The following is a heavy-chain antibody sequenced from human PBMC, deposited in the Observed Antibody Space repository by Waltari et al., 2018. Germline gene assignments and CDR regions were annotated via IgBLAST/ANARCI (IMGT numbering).Heavy chain of an antibody. CDR2: IYHSGST. CDR3: AREGATYYDILTGYYKNSPFDY. CDR1: GYSIRSGSY. Sequence: QVQLQESGPGLVKPSETLSLTCAVSGYSIRSGSYWGWLRQPPGKGLEWIGSIYHSGSTYYNPSLKSRVTISVDTSKNQFSLKLSSVTAADTAVYYCAREGATYYDILTGYYKNSPFDYWGQGTLVTVSS. D-gene: IGHD3-9*01. V-gene: IGHV4-38-2*02. J-gene: IGHJ4*02.